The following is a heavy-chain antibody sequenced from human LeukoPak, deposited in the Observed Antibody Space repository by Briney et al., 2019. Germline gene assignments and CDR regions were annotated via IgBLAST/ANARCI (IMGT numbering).Heavy chain of an antibody. CDR1: GFTFSSYE. V-gene: IGHV3-48*03. CDR2: ISSSGSTI. D-gene: IGHD2-2*01. J-gene: IGHJ6*04. CDR3: ARDTSCSSTSCPPPPYYYYGMDV. Sequence: SGGSLRLSCAASGFTFSSYEMNWVRQAPGKRLEWVSYISSSGSTIYYADSVKGRFTISRDNAKNSLYLQMNSLRAEDTAVYYCARDTSCSSTSCPPPPYYYYGMDVWGKGTTVTVSS.